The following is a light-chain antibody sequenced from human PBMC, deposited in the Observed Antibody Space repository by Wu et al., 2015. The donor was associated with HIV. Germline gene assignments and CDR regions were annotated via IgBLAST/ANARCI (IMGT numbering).Light chain of an antibody. CDR3: QHRHSWPFT. J-gene: IGKJ3*01. CDR2: GAS. V-gene: IGKV3D-20*02. Sequence: ENVLTQSPGTLSLSPGERATLSCRTSQSISASNLAWYRQKPGQAPRLLIYGASSRATGIPDRFSGSGSGTDFTLTISRLEPEDFAVYYCQHRHSWPFTFGPGTRVDLK. CDR1: QSISASN.